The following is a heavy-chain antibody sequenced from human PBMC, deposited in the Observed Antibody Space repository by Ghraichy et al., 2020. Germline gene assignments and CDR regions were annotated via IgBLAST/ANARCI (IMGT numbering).Heavy chain of an antibody. D-gene: IGHD4-17*01. V-gene: IGHV4-39*01. Sequence: SETLSLTCTVSGGSISSSSYYWGWIRQPPGKGLEWIGSTYYSGSTYYNPSLKSRVTISVDTSKNQFSLKLSSVTAADTAVYYCARRAYGDYEFDYWGQGTLVTVSS. CDR3: ARRAYGDYEFDY. CDR1: GGSISSSSYY. J-gene: IGHJ4*02. CDR2: TYYSGST.